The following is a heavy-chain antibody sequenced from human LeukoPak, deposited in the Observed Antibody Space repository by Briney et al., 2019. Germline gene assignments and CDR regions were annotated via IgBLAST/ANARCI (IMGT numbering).Heavy chain of an antibody. Sequence: PGGSLKLSCAPSGFTFSSNWMSWVRQAPGKGLEWVAHIKQDGSEKYYVDSVKGRFTISRDNAQNSLYLQMNSLRAEDTAVYYCARDYRGGTWFDPWGQGTLVTVSS. V-gene: IGHV3-7*01. J-gene: IGHJ5*02. CDR1: GFTFSSNW. CDR3: ARDYRGGTWFDP. D-gene: IGHD3-16*01. CDR2: IKQDGSEK.